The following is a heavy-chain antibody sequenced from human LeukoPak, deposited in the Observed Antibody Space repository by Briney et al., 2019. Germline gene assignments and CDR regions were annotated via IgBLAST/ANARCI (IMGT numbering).Heavy chain of an antibody. J-gene: IGHJ4*02. CDR2: ISHSGST. CDR3: ASWKQVGYFDY. Sequence: SETLSLTCTVSGGSISSSSYYWGWIRQPPGKGLEWIGYISHSGSTYYNPSLKSRVTISVDRSNNQFSLKLSSVTAADTAVYYCASWKQVGYFDYWGQGTLVTVSS. CDR1: GGSISSSSYY. V-gene: IGHV4-30-2*01. D-gene: IGHD1-26*01.